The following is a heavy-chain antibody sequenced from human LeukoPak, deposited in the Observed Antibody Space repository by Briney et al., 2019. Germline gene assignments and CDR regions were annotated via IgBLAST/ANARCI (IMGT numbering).Heavy chain of an antibody. V-gene: IGHV3-21*01. Sequence: GGSLRLSCAASGFTVSSNYMSWVRQAPGKGLEWVSSIHSSSGSIYYADSLKGRFTISRDNAKNSLYLQMNSLRAEDTAVYYCARDLAWDAFDIWGQGTMVTVSS. CDR3: ARDLAWDAFDI. CDR2: IHSSSGSI. J-gene: IGHJ3*02. CDR1: GFTVSSNY.